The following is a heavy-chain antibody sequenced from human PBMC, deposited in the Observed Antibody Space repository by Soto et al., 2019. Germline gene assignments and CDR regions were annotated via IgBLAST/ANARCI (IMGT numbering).Heavy chain of an antibody. D-gene: IGHD6-13*01. CDR2: IYYSGTT. Sequence: QVQLQESGPGLVKPSETLSLTCTVSGGSIGAYXXSXXXXXXXXXXXWIGYIYYSGTTNYNPSLNSRVTISVDTSKNQFSLKLSSVTAADTAVYYCARHMSSSWYPSYYEYWGQGTLVTVSS. CDR1: GGSIGAYX. V-gene: IGHV4-59*08. CDR3: ARHMSSSWYPSYYEY. J-gene: IGHJ4*02.